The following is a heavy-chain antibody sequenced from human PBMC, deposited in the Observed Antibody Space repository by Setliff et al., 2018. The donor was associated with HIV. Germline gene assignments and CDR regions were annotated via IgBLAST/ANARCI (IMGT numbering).Heavy chain of an antibody. CDR1: GYTFVNDY. CDR2: INPSGGST. CDR3: ARDLGSITIFGVVIQGAFDT. V-gene: IGHV1-46*01. J-gene: IGHJ3*02. D-gene: IGHD3-3*01. Sequence: ASVKVSCKASGYTFVNDYIHWVRQAPGQGPEWMGIINPSGGSTNYAQKFQGRVTMTRDTSTSTVYMELSSLRFEDTAVYYCARDLGSITIFGVVIQGAFDTWGQGTMVTVSS.